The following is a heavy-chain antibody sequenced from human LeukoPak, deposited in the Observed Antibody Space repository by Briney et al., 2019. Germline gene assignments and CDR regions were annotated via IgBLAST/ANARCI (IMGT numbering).Heavy chain of an antibody. CDR3: ARAVNDILTGSYYYMDV. CDR1: GGFISNYY. D-gene: IGHD3-9*01. CDR2: IYYSGST. J-gene: IGHJ6*03. V-gene: IGHV4-59*01. Sequence: PSETLSLTCTVSGGFISNYYWSWIRQPPGKGLEWIGYIYYSGSTNHNPSLKSRVTISVDTSKNQFSLKLSSVTAADTAVYYCARAVNDILTGSYYYMDVWGKGTTVTISS.